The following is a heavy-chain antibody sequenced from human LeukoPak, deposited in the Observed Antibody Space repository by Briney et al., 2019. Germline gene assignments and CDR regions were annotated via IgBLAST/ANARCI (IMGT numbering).Heavy chain of an antibody. J-gene: IGHJ4*02. V-gene: IGHV3-23*01. CDR2: ITGNGGTT. CDR1: GFTFSNYG. Sequence: GGSLRLSCAASGFTFSNYGMNWVRQAPGKGLEWVSGITGNGGTTYYADSVKGRFTISRDNSKNTLYLQMNSLRAEDTAVYYCAKDHIVVVPAAPYYFDYWGQGTLVTVSS. D-gene: IGHD2-2*01. CDR3: AKDHIVVVPAAPYYFDY.